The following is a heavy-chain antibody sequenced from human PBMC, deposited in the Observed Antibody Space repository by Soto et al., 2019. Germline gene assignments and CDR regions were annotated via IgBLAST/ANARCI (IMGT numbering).Heavy chain of an antibody. J-gene: IGHJ6*02. Sequence: SETLSLTCTVSGGSISSFYWSWIRQPPGKGLEWIGYIYNTGSTVYNPSFKSRVTISVDTSKNQFSLKLNSVTAADTAVYYCARDLWGYCGTDCYPLDVWGQGTTVTVSS. CDR1: GGSISSFY. CDR2: IYNTGST. V-gene: IGHV4-59*01. CDR3: ARDLWGYCGTDCYPLDV. D-gene: IGHD2-21*02.